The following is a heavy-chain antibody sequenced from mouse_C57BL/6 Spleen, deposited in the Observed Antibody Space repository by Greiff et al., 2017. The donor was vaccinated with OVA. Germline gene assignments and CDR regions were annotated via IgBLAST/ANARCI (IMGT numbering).Heavy chain of an antibody. CDR2: INPYNGGT. Sequence: EVQLVESGPVLVKPGASVKMSCKASGYTFTDYYMNWVKQSHGKSLEWIGVINPYNGGTSYNQKFKGKATLTVDKSSSTAYMELNSLTSEDSAVYYCALITTVVDFDVWGTGTTVTVSS. CDR1: GYTFTDYY. V-gene: IGHV1-19*01. D-gene: IGHD1-1*01. J-gene: IGHJ1*03. CDR3: ALITTVVDFDV.